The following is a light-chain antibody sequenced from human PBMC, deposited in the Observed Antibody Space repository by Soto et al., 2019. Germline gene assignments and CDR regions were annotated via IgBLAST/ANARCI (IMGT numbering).Light chain of an antibody. V-gene: IGLV2-14*03. J-gene: IGLJ2*01. CDR1: TSDVGGYDY. CDR2: DVS. Sequence: QSVLTQPASVSGSPGQSITISCTGSTSDVGGYDYVSWYQQHPGKAPKLMIYDVSNRPSGVSNRFSGSKSGNTASLTISGLQAEDEADYYCSSSTSSRTLLFGGGTKLTVL. CDR3: SSSTSSRTLL.